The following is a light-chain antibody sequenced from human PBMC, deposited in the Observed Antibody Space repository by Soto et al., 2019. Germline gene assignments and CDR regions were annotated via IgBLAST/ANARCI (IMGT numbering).Light chain of an antibody. CDR3: QQYNNWPRT. CDR1: QSVNSN. Sequence: EIVMTQSPATLSLSPGERATLSCRASQSVNSNLAWYQQKAGQAPRLLIYDTSTRATGIPARFSGSGSGTDFTLTISSLQFEDFAVYYCQQYNNWPRTFGQGTKVEIK. CDR2: DTS. J-gene: IGKJ1*01. V-gene: IGKV3-15*01.